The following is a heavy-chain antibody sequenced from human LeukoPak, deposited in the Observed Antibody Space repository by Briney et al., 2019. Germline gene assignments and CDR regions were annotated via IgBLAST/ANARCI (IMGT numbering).Heavy chain of an antibody. CDR1: GYTFIKYA. J-gene: IGHJ3*02. CDR3: AWIIAAAADDAFDI. D-gene: IGHD6-13*01. V-gene: IGHV1-3*01. CDR2: INADNGNT. Sequence: ASVKVSCKASGYTFIKYAMHWVRQAPGQRLEWMGWINADNGNTKYSQKFQGRVTMTRDTPASTAYMELSSLRSEDTAVYYCAWIIAAAADDAFDIWGQGTMVTVSS.